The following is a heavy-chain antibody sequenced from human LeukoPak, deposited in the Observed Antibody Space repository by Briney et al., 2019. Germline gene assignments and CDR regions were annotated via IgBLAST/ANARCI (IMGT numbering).Heavy chain of an antibody. V-gene: IGHV3-30-3*01. D-gene: IGHD1-7*01. Sequence: GGSLRLSCAASGFTFSNYAMHWVRQAPGKGLEWVAVISYDGSNKYYADSVKGRFTISRDNSKNTLYLQMNSLRVEDTAVYYCARPRWGSVRNYYFDYWGQGTLVTVSS. J-gene: IGHJ4*02. CDR1: GFTFSNYA. CDR2: ISYDGSNK. CDR3: ARPRWGSVRNYYFDY.